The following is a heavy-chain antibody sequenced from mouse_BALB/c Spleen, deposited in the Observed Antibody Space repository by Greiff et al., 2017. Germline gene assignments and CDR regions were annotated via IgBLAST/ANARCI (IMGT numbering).Heavy chain of an antibody. Sequence: EVKLMESGPGLVKPSQSLSLTCTVTGYSITSDYAWNWIRQFPGNKLEWMGYISYSGSTSYNPSLKSRISITRDTSKNQFFLQLNSVTTEDTATYYCARQGRVYAMDYWGQGTSVTVSS. CDR1: GYSITSDYA. V-gene: IGHV3-2*02. CDR2: ISYSGST. CDR3: ARQGRVYAMDY. J-gene: IGHJ4*01.